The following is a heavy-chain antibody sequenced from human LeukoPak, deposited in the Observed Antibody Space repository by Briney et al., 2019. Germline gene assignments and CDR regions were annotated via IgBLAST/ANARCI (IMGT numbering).Heavy chain of an antibody. Sequence: SETLSLTCTVSGGSISSYYWSWIRQPPGKGLEWIGYIYYSGSTNYNPSLKSRVTISVDTSENQFSLKLSSVTAADTAVYYCARANYYDSSGYYFPPRYFDYWGQGTLVTVSS. CDR3: ARANYYDSSGYYFPPRYFDY. V-gene: IGHV4-59*01. D-gene: IGHD3-22*01. J-gene: IGHJ4*02. CDR2: IYYSGST. CDR1: GGSISSYY.